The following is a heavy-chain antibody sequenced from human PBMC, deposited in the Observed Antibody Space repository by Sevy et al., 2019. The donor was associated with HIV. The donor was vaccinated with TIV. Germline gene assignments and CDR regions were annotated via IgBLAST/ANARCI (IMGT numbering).Heavy chain of an antibody. V-gene: IGHV1-69*13. J-gene: IGHJ6*02. CDR3: ASDIFPGTSNGMDV. D-gene: IGHD1-1*01. CDR1: GGTFSSYA. Sequence: ASVKVSCKASGGTFSSYAISWVRQAPGQGLEWMGGIIPIFGTANYAQKFQGRVTITADESTSTAYMELSSLRSEETAVYYCASDIFPGTSNGMDVWGQGTTVTVSS. CDR2: IIPIFGTA.